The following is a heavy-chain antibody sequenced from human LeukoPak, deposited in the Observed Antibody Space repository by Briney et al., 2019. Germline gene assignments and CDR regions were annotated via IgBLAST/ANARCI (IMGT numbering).Heavy chain of an antibody. V-gene: IGHV4-34*01. CDR2: INHSGST. CDR3: ARVRTYYDFWSGYYRHFDY. Sequence: PSETLSLTCAVYGGSFSGYYWSWIRQPPGKGLEWIGEINHSGSTNYNPSLKSRVTISVDTSKNQFSLKLSSVTAADTAVYYRARVRTYYDFWSGYYRHFDYWGQGTLVTVSS. D-gene: IGHD3-3*01. CDR1: GGSFSGYY. J-gene: IGHJ4*02.